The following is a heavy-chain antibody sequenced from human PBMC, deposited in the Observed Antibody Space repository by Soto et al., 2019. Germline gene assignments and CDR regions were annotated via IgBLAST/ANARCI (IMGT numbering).Heavy chain of an antibody. J-gene: IGHJ4*02. V-gene: IGHV2-5*01. CDR1: GFSLTTSGVG. CDR3: AHTRVPDTLDY. CDR2: IYWNGIE. D-gene: IGHD2-2*01. Sequence: QITLKESGPTLVKPTQTLTLTCTFSGFSLTTSGVGVTWIRQPPGKALEWLGRIYWNGIERYSPSLKSRPSLTKDTSKDQVVLTMTDVGPVDTATYYCAHTRVPDTLDYWGPGTRVTVSS.